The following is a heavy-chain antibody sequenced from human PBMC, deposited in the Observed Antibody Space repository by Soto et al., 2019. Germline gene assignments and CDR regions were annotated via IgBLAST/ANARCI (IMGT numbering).Heavy chain of an antibody. CDR2: IDWDGDR. V-gene: IGHV2-70*13. D-gene: IGHD2-8*01. CDR1: GFTLGTAGLS. CDR3: ARSQGGMLYNSYFDF. J-gene: IGHJ4*02. Sequence: SGPTLVNPTQTLTLTCTFSGFTLGTAGLSVSWIRQAPGKALECLAVIDWDGDRFYSASLKTRLSISKDTSKNEVVLTMTNMDPVDTATYFCARSQGGMLYNSYFDFWGQGTLVTVSS.